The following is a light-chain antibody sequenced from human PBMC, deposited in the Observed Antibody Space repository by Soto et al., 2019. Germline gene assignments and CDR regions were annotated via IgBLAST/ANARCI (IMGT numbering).Light chain of an antibody. CDR3: QQYNNWPLT. J-gene: IGKJ4*01. CDR1: QSVRNN. V-gene: IGKV3-15*01. Sequence: EIVMTQSPATLSVSPGERATLSCRTSQSVRNNLAWYQQKPGQAPRLLIYGASTRATGIPARFSGSGSGTEFTLSISSLQSESFAVYYCQQYNNWPLTFGGETKVAIK. CDR2: GAS.